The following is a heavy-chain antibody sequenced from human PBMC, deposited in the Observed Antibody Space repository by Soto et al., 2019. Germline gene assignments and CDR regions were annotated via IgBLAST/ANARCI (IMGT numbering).Heavy chain of an antibody. D-gene: IGHD2-15*01. Sequence: QVQLQESGPGLVKPSETLSLNCTVSGGSISRNYWSWIRQPAGKGLEWIGRIYSTGATNYNPSLKQRCALSLDTSRNQFSLGLPTVTAADTAIYYCAQAMVGRTPFFDHWGRGTPVTVSP. V-gene: IGHV4-4*07. CDR1: GGSISRNY. CDR2: IYSTGAT. CDR3: AQAMVGRTPFFDH. J-gene: IGHJ4*02.